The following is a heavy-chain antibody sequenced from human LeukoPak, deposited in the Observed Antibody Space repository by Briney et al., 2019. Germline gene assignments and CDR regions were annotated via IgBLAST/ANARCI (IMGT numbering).Heavy chain of an antibody. D-gene: IGHD3-9*01. CDR1: GYTFTSYG. CDR2: ISAYNGNT. V-gene: IGHV1-18*01. Sequence: ASVKVSCKASGYTFTSYGISWVRQAPGQGLEWMGWISAYNGNTNYAQKLQGRVTMTTDTSTSTAYMELRSLRSDDTAVYYCARVEKSPVYDILTGYYIGADYFDYWGQGTLVTVSS. J-gene: IGHJ4*02. CDR3: ARVEKSPVYDILTGYYIGADYFDY.